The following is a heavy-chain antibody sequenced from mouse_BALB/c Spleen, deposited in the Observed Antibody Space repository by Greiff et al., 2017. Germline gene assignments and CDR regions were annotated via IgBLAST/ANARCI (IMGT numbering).Heavy chain of an antibody. CDR2: ISYSGST. CDR3: ATRYDYDFDY. D-gene: IGHD2-4*01. J-gene: IGHJ2*01. Sequence: EVKLVESGPGLVKPSQSLSLTCTVTGYSITSDYAWNWIRQFPGNKLEWMGYISYSGSTSYNPSLKSRISITRDTSKNQFFLQLNSVTTEDTATYYCATRYDYDFDYWGQGTTLTVSS. V-gene: IGHV3-2*02. CDR1: GYSITSDYA.